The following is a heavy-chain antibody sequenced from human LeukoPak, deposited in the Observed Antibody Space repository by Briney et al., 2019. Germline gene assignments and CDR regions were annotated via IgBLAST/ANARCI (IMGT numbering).Heavy chain of an antibody. CDR1: GYSISSGYY. Sequence: SETLSLTCAVSGYSISSGYYWGWIRQPPGKGLEWIGSIYHSGSTYYNPSLKSRVTISVDTSKNQFSLKLSSVTAADTAVYYCARGSSSYDILTGYYSYWGQGTLVTVSS. V-gene: IGHV4-38-2*01. CDR2: IYHSGST. J-gene: IGHJ4*02. CDR3: ARGSSSYDILTGYYSY. D-gene: IGHD3-9*01.